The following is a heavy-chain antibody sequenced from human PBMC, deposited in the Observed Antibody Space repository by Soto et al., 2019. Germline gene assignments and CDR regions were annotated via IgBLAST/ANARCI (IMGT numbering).Heavy chain of an antibody. V-gene: IGHV4-59*08. CDR2: MCEGGST. CDR1: GGSIRSYY. J-gene: IGHJ2*01. CDR3: ARLEVGLWYFDV. Sequence: QVQLQESGPGLVKPSETLALTCTVSGGSIRSYYWSWIRQPPGKGLEWLGYMCEGGSTNYNPSLRSRVTLSVDTSENQFSLKLTSVTAADTAVYYCARLEVGLWYFDVWGRGTLVSVSS. D-gene: IGHD2-2*01.